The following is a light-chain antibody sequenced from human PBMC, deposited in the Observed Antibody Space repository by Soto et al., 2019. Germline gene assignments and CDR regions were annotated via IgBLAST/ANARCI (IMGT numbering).Light chain of an antibody. J-gene: IGKJ4*01. CDR1: QNIKTH. CDR3: QQRRNWPPLT. CDR2: DAS. V-gene: IGKV3-11*01. Sequence: EIVLTQSPATLASSPGEKVTLSCRASQNIKTHLAWYQQKPGQSPRLLIYDASNRATGIPARFSGSGSGTDFTLTISSLEPEDFAVYYCQQRRNWPPLTFGGGTKVEIK.